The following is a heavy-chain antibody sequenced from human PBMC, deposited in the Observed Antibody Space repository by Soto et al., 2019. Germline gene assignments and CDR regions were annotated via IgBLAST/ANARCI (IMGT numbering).Heavy chain of an antibody. Sequence: ASVKVSCKASGYTFTGYAMHWVRQAPGQRLEWMGWINAGNGNTKYSQKFQGRVTITRDTSASTAYMELSSLRSEDTAVYYCARAVAVPADFDYWGHGTLVTVS. J-gene: IGHJ4*01. CDR2: INAGNGNT. CDR3: ARAVAVPADFDY. CDR1: GYTFTGYA. D-gene: IGHD6-19*01. V-gene: IGHV1-3*01.